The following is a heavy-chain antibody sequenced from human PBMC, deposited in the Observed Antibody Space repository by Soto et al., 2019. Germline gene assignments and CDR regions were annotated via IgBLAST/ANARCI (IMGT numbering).Heavy chain of an antibody. CDR1: GFTFSSYW. J-gene: IGHJ5*02. CDR2: INSDGSST. CDR3: ARAGGYFSVGSCYSFLFDP. V-gene: IGHV3-74*01. Sequence: EVQLVESGGGLVQPGGSLRLSCAASGFTFSSYWMHWVRQAPGKGLVWVSRINSDGSSTSYADSVKGRFTISSDNAKNTLYLQMNGLRAEDTAVYYCARAGGYFSVGSCYSFLFDPWGQGPLVTASS. D-gene: IGHD2-15*01.